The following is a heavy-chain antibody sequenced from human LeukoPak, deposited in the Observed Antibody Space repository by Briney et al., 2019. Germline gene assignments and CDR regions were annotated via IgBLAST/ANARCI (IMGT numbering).Heavy chain of an antibody. CDR2: LASSDPST. Sequence: GESLHISFQAPGCSFTTYWIGWVRPMPGKGLGGTGILASSDPSTRYPPSLQGQVTISADQSPPPTYLQWNRLKASDTALYYCARQTAMGRSGDYWGQGTLVTVSS. V-gene: IGHV5-51*01. CDR3: ARQTAMGRSGDY. J-gene: IGHJ4*02. D-gene: IGHD5-18*01. CDR1: GCSFTTYW.